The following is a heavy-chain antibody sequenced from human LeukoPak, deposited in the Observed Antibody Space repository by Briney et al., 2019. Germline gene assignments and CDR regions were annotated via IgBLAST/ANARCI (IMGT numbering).Heavy chain of an antibody. CDR3: ARVGSSGSYRGYFDY. D-gene: IGHD1-26*01. CDR2: ISYDGSNK. V-gene: IGHV3-30-3*01. CDR1: GFTFSSYA. J-gene: IGHJ4*02. Sequence: GGSLRLSCAASGFTFSSYAMHWVRQAPGKGLEWVAVISYDGSNKYYADSVKGRFTISRDNSKNTLYLQMNSLRAEDTAVYYCARVGSSGSYRGYFDYWGQGTLVTVSS.